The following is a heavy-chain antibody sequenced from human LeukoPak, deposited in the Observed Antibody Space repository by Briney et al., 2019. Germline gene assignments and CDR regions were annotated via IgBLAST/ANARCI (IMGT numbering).Heavy chain of an antibody. J-gene: IGHJ5*02. CDR3: ARRSSSLFVWFDP. Sequence: SETLSLTCTVSGGSLSSYYWSWIRQPPGKGLEWIGYIYTSGSTNYNPSLKSRVTISVDTSKNQFSLKLSSVTAADTAVYYCARRSSSLFVWFDPWGQGTLVTVSS. CDR1: GGSLSSYY. D-gene: IGHD6-6*01. V-gene: IGHV4-4*09. CDR2: IYTSGST.